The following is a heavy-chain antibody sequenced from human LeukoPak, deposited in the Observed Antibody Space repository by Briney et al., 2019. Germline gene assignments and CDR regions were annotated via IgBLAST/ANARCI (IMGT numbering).Heavy chain of an antibody. V-gene: IGHV3-21*01. CDR1: GFTFSSYS. CDR2: ISSSSSYI. Sequence: GGSLRLSCAASGFTFSSYSMNWVRQAPGKGLECVSSISSSSSYIYYADSVKGRFTISRDNAKNSLYLQMNSLRAEDTAVYYCARVDSSSSGIDYWGQGTLVTVSS. CDR3: ARVDSSSSGIDY. D-gene: IGHD6-6*01. J-gene: IGHJ4*02.